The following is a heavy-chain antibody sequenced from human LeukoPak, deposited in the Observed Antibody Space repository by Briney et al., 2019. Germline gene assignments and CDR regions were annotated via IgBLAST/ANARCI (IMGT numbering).Heavy chain of an antibody. D-gene: IGHD2-21*02. CDR1: GYTFTGYY. Sequence: GASVKVSCKASGYTFTGYYMHWVRQAPGQGREWMGWINPNSGGTNYAQKFQGRVTMTRGTSISTAYMELSRLRSDDTAVYYCARAYCGGDCSYYFDYWGQGTLVTVSS. CDR2: INPNSGGT. J-gene: IGHJ4*02. CDR3: ARAYCGGDCSYYFDY. V-gene: IGHV1-2*02.